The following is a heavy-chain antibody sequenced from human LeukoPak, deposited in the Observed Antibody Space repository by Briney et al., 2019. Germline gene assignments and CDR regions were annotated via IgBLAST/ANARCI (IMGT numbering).Heavy chain of an antibody. Sequence: GGSLRLSCAACGFIFNSYSMNWVRQAPGKGLEWVSSISPTSSSIYYGDSVKGRFTISRDNAKKSLYLQMNSLTAEDTAVYYCARYLDNAFDIWGQGTKVTVSS. CDR2: ISPTSSSI. CDR1: GFIFNSYS. J-gene: IGHJ3*02. D-gene: IGHD3-9*01. V-gene: IGHV3-21*01. CDR3: ARYLDNAFDI.